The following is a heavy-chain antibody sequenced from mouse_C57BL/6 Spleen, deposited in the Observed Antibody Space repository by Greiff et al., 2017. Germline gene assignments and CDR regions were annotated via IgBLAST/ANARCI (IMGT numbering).Heavy chain of an antibody. D-gene: IGHD1-1*01. J-gene: IGHJ1*03. V-gene: IGHV1-59*01. CDR2: IDPSDSYT. CDR1: GYTFTSYW. Sequence: QVQLQQPGAELVRPGTSVKLSCKASGYTFTSYWLHWVKQRPGQGLAWIGVIDPSDSYTNYNQKFKGKATLTVDTSSSTAYMQLSSLTSEDSAVYYCAKPYYGSSYRWYFDVWGTGTTVTVSS. CDR3: AKPYYGSSYRWYFDV.